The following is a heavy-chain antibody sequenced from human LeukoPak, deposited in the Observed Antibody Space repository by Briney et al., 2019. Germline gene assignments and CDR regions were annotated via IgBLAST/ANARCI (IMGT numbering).Heavy chain of an antibody. Sequence: GGSLRLSCAASGFTFSSYGMHWVRQAPGKGLEWVAVIWYDGSNKYYADSVKGRFTISRDNSKNTLYLQMNSLRAEDTAVYYCAKTYSSGAMSLYFDYGGQGTLVTVSS. CDR3: AKTYSSGAMSLYFDY. D-gene: IGHD6-19*01. CDR1: GFTFSSYG. J-gene: IGHJ4*02. V-gene: IGHV3-30*02. CDR2: IWYDGSNK.